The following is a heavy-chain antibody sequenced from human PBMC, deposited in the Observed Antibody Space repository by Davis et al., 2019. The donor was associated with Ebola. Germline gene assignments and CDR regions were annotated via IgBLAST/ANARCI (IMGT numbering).Heavy chain of an antibody. CDR1: GFTFSSYW. J-gene: IGHJ6*02. D-gene: IGHD1-26*01. CDR3: ARAPRGTEGALYYYYGMDV. V-gene: IGHV3-7*01. CDR2: IKQDGSEK. Sequence: GESLKISCAASGFTFSSYWMSWVRQAPGKGLEWVANIKQDGSEKYYVDSVKGRFTISRDNAKNSLYLQMNSLRAEDTAVYYCARAPRGTEGALYYYYGMDVWGQGTTVTVSS.